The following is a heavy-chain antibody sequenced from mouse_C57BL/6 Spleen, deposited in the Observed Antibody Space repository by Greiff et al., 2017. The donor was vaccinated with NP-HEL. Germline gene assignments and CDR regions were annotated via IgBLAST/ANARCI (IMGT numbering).Heavy chain of an antibody. Sequence: EVQLQESGPGMVKPSQSLSLTCTVTGYSITSGYDWHWIRHFPGNKLEWMGYISYSGSTNYNPSLKSRISITPDTSKNHFFLKLNSVTTEDTATYYCARGGIYYGYGVGFDYWGQGTTLTVSS. CDR2: ISYSGST. CDR3: ARGGIYYGYGVGFDY. D-gene: IGHD2-2*01. J-gene: IGHJ2*01. V-gene: IGHV3-1*01. CDR1: GYSITSGYD.